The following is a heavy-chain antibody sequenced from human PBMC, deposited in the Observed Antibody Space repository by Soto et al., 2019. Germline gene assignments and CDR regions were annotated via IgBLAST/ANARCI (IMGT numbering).Heavy chain of an antibody. D-gene: IGHD3-10*01. CDR1: GYTFTSYY. V-gene: IGHV1-46*01. J-gene: IGHJ6*02. CDR3: ARVDMVRGRSSYGMDV. CDR2: INPSGGST. Sequence: QVQLVQSGAEVKKPGASVKVSCKASGYTFTSYYMHWVRQAPGQGLEWMGIINPSGGSTCYAQKFQGRVTMTRDTSTSTVYMELSSLRSEETAVYYCARVDMVRGRSSYGMDVWGQGTTVTVSS.